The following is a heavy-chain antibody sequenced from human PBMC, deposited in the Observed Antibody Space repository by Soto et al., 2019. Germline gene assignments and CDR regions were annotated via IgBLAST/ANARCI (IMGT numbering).Heavy chain of an antibody. Sequence: GGSLRLSCAASGFTFSSYSMNWVRQAPGKGLEWVSSISSSSSYIYYADSVKGRFTISRDNAKNSLYLQMNSLGAEDTAVYYCARDSSKKAAGTGWRVSNWFDPWGQGTLVTVSS. CDR3: ARDSSKKAAGTGWRVSNWFDP. J-gene: IGHJ5*02. CDR1: GFTFSSYS. D-gene: IGHD6-13*01. V-gene: IGHV3-21*01. CDR2: ISSSSSYI.